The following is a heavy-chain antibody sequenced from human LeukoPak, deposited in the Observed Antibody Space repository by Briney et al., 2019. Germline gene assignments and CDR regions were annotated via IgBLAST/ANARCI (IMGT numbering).Heavy chain of an antibody. CDR3: ARDGVVVAGGPSLGGYFDY. CDR2: ISYDGSNK. D-gene: IGHD2-15*01. J-gene: IGHJ4*02. V-gene: IGHV3-30-3*01. CDR1: GFTFSSYA. Sequence: PGGSLRLSCAASGFTFSSYAMHWVRQAPGKGLEWVAVISYDGSNKYYADSVKGRFTISRDNSKNTLYLQMNSLRAEDTAVYYCARDGVVVAGGPSLGGYFDYWGQGTLVTVSS.